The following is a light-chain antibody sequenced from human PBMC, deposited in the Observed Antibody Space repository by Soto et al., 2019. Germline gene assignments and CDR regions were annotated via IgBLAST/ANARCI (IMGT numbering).Light chain of an antibody. J-gene: IGKJ5*01. CDR1: QSVSSTY. CDR2: GAS. V-gene: IGKV3-20*01. Sequence: EIVLTQSPGTLSLSPGERATLSCRASQSVSSTYLAWYQQKVGQAPRLLIYGASSRATGIPDRFSGSGSGTDFTLTISRLEPEDFAVYYCQQYSSSPDTFGQGTRLEIK. CDR3: QQYSSSPDT.